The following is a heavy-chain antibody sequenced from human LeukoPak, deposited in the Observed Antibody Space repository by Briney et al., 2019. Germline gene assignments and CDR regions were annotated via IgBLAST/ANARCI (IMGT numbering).Heavy chain of an antibody. Sequence: GGSLRLSCAASGFTFSSYAMHWVRQAPGKGLEWVAVISYDGSNKYYADSVKGRFTISRDNSKNTLYLQMNSLRAEDTAVYYCARGGRYYDFWSGYSHMRYGMDVWGQGTTVTVSS. J-gene: IGHJ6*02. CDR3: ARGGRYYDFWSGYSHMRYGMDV. CDR2: ISYDGSNK. D-gene: IGHD3-3*01. CDR1: GFTFSSYA. V-gene: IGHV3-30-3*01.